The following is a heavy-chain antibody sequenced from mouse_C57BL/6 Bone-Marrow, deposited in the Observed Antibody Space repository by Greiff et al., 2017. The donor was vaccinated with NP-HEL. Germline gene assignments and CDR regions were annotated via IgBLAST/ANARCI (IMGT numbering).Heavy chain of an antibody. CDR3: ARTWGNPLHWYFDV. CDR2: IYPGSGNT. CDR1: GYTFTDYY. J-gene: IGHJ1*03. D-gene: IGHD2-1*01. Sequence: QVHVKQSGAELVRPGASVKLSCKASGYTFTDYYINWVKQRPGQGLEWIARIYPGSGNTYYNEKFKGKATLTAEKSSSTAYMQLSSLTSEDSAVYFCARTWGNPLHWYFDVWGTGTTVTVSS. V-gene: IGHV1-76*01.